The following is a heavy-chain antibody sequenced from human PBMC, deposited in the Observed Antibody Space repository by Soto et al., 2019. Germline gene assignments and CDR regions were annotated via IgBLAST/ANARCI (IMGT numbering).Heavy chain of an antibody. CDR2: IIPIFGTA. J-gene: IGHJ5*02. CDR1: GGTFSRYA. V-gene: IGHV1-69*13. D-gene: IGHD1-1*01. Sequence: ASVKVSCKASGGTFSRYAISGVGQSALQGLEWMGGIIPIFGTANYAQKFQGRVTITADESTSTAYMELSSLRSEDTAVYYCARDHRLERRLRSSDPWGQGTLVTVSS. CDR3: ARDHRLERRLRSSDP.